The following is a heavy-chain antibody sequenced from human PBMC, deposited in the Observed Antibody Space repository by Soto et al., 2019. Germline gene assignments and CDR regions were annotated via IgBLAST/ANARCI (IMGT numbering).Heavy chain of an antibody. J-gene: IGHJ6*02. CDR3: ARDNAAGSSQSYGMDV. CDR2: IYYSGST. CDR1: GGSISSYY. V-gene: IGHV4-59*01. D-gene: IGHD6-6*01. Sequence: SETLSLTCTVSGGSISSYYWSWIRQPPGKGPEWIGYIYYSGSTNYNPSLKSRVTISVDTSKNQFSLKLSSVTAADTAVYYCARDNAAGSSQSYGMDVWGQGTTVTVSS.